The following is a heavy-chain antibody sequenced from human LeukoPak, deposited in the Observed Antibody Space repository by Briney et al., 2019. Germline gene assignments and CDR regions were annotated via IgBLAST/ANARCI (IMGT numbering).Heavy chain of an antibody. J-gene: IGHJ5*02. CDR2: IYYSGST. CDR1: GGSISSYY. Sequence: PSETLSLTCTVSGGSISSYYWSWIRQPPGKRLEWIGYIYYSGSTNYNPSLKSRVTISVDTSKNQFSLKLSSVTAADTAVYYCARGGYGSSSHNWFDPRGQGTLVTVSS. V-gene: IGHV4-59*01. D-gene: IGHD2-2*01. CDR3: ARGGYGSSSHNWFDP.